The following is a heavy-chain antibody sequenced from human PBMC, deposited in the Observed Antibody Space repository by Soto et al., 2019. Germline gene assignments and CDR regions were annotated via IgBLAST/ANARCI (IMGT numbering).Heavy chain of an antibody. D-gene: IGHD3-22*01. J-gene: IGHJ4*02. CDR2: IYYTGTT. V-gene: IGHV4-30-4*01. CDR3: ARGTYYFDTSGSRHYYFDY. Sequence: SETLSLTCIVSGGSISSGDNYWSWIRQPPGEGLEWIAYIYYTGTTYYSPSLKSRVTMSVDTSKNQFSLKLSSVTAADTAVYYCARGTYYFDTSGSRHYYFDYWGQGTLVTVSS. CDR1: GGSISSGDNY.